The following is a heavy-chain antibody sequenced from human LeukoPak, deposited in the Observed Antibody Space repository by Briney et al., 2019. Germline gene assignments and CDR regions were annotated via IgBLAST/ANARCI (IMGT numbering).Heavy chain of an antibody. CDR2: IIPIFGTA. D-gene: IGHD2-8*01. CDR3: AREGVVVLMVHAPNTGWFDP. Sequence: SVKVSCKASGGTFSSYAISWVRQAPGQGLEWMGGIIPIFGTANYAQKFQGRVTITADESTSTAYMELSSLRSEDTAVYYCAREGVVVLMVHAPNTGWFDPWGQGTLVTVSS. V-gene: IGHV1-69*13. CDR1: GGTFSSYA. J-gene: IGHJ5*02.